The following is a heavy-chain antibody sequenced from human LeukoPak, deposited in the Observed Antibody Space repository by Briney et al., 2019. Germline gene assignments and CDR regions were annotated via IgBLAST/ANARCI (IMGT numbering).Heavy chain of an antibody. Sequence: GGSLRLSCAASGLPFSHSGMHWVRQAPGKGLEWAAFIRYDGSNKYYADSVKGRFTISRDNSKNALYLQMNSLRGEDTAVYYCFGITVTDVPYWGQGTLVTVSS. CDR1: GLPFSHSG. CDR2: IRYDGSNK. CDR3: FGITVTDVPY. J-gene: IGHJ4*02. V-gene: IGHV3-30*02. D-gene: IGHD1-7*01.